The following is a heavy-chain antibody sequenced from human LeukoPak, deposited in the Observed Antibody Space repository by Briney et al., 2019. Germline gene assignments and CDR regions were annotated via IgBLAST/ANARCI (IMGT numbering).Heavy chain of an antibody. Sequence: GGSLRLSCAASGFTFSSYGMHWVRQAPGKGLEWVAVISYDGSNKYYADSVKGRFTISRDNSKNTLYLQMNSLTAEDTAVYYCAKDDYGPVFVYWGQGTLVTVSS. CDR1: GFTFSSYG. J-gene: IGHJ4*02. CDR2: ISYDGSNK. V-gene: IGHV3-30*18. D-gene: IGHD4-17*01. CDR3: AKDDYGPVFVY.